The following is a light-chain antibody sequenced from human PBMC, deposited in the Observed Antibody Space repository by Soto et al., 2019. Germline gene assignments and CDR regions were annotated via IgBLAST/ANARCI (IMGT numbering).Light chain of an antibody. CDR3: QQSNNFPVT. J-gene: IGKJ5*01. CDR1: QDISRW. Sequence: DVQMTQSPSSVSASVGDRVTITCRASQDISRWLAWYQQKPGQAPKFLIYAASNLQSGDPSRFSGSGSGTDFALTISSLQPEDFETYYCQQSNNFPVTFGQGTRLEMK. CDR2: AAS. V-gene: IGKV1D-12*01.